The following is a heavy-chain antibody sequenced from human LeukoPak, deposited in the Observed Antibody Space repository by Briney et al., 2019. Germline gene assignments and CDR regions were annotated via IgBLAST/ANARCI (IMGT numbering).Heavy chain of an antibody. V-gene: IGHV4-30-2*01. CDR3: ARGPVLEFWAAQPGAFDI. D-gene: IGHD6-6*01. CDR2: IYHSGST. J-gene: IGHJ3*02. CDR1: GGSISSGGYY. Sequence: PSETLSLTCTVSGGSISSGGYYWSWIRQPPGKGLEWIGYIYHSGSTYYNPSLKSRVTISVDRSKNQFSLKLSSVTAADTAVYYCARGPVLEFWAAQPGAFDIWGQGTMVTVSS.